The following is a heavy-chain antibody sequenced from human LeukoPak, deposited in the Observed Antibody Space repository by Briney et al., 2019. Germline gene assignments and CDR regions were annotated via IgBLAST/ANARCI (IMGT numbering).Heavy chain of an antibody. D-gene: IGHD1-14*01. V-gene: IGHV3-30*04. J-gene: IGHJ4*02. CDR3: AKDTGPGDY. CDR2: ISYDGSNK. Sequence: GGSLRLSCAASGFTFSGSAMHWVRQAPGKGLEWVAVISYDGSNKYYADSVKGRFTISRDNSKNTLYLQMNSLRAEDTAVYYCAKDTGPGDYWGQGTLVTVSS. CDR1: GFTFSGSA.